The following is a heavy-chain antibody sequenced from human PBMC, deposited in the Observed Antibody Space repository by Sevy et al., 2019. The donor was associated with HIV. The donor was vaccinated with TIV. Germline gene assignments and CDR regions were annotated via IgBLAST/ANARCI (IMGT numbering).Heavy chain of an antibody. J-gene: IGHJ4*02. CDR3: ARENYDFWSGYWEYYFDY. D-gene: IGHD3-3*01. V-gene: IGHV1-18*04. CDR2: ISAYNGNT. Sequence: ASVKVSCKASGYTFTSYGISWVRQAPGQGLEWMGWISAYNGNTNYAQKLQGRVTMTTDISTSTAYMELRSLRSDDTAVYYCARENYDFWSGYWEYYFDYWGQGTLVTVSS. CDR1: GYTFTSYG.